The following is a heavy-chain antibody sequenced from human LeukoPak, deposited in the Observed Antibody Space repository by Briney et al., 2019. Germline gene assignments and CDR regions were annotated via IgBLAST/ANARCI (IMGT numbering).Heavy chain of an antibody. Sequence: GGSLRLSCASSGFSFSRSAMSWVRQAPGKGLEWVSAIGGSGGTTYYADSVKGRFAISRDNSKNTLYLHMNSLREDDTAVYYCAKEAAVGTVFDYWGQGTLVTVSS. J-gene: IGHJ4*02. CDR3: AKEAAVGTVFDY. D-gene: IGHD6-13*01. V-gene: IGHV3-23*01. CDR2: IGGSGGTT. CDR1: GFSFSRSA.